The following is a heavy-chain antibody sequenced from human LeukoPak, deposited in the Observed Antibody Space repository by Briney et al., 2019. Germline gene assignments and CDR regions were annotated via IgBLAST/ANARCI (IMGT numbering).Heavy chain of an antibody. D-gene: IGHD5-12*01. CDR1: GYTFINYG. V-gene: IGHV1-18*04. CDR3: ARVSTNSRVGGYDPQWYFDL. J-gene: IGHJ2*01. CDR2: ISGYNGNT. Sequence: ASVKVSCKASGYTFINYGFTWVRQAPGQGLEWMGWISGYNGNTNYLQKFQGRVTMTTDTSTNTVYMELRGLSSDDTAVYYCARVSTNSRVGGYDPQWYFDLWGRGTLVTVSS.